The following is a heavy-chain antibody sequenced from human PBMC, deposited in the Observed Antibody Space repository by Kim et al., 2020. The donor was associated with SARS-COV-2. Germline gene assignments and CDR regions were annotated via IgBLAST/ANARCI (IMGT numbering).Heavy chain of an antibody. V-gene: IGHV3-7*01. CDR3: ARDRYYYDSSGYYSPPTTRWYFDY. CDR2: IKQDGSEK. Sequence: GGSLRLSCAASGFTFSSYWMSWVRQAPGKGLEWVANIKQDGSEKYYVDSVKGRFTISRDNAKNSLYLQMNSLRAEDTAVYYCARDRYYYDSSGYYSPPTTRWYFDYWGQGTLVTVSS. CDR1: GFTFSSYW. D-gene: IGHD3-22*01. J-gene: IGHJ4*02.